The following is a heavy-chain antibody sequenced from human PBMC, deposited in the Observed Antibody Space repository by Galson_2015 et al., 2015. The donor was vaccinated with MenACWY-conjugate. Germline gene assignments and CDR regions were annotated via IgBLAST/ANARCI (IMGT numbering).Heavy chain of an antibody. CDR1: GFTFNLYA. V-gene: IGHV3-30*04. Sequence: SLRLSCAASGFTFNLYALHWVRQAPGKGLQWVSVITFDGNYEDYVASVKGRFTISRDNSKNTLYLHMNNLRPEDTALYHCARGWGHTAMGYGLKPGAFDFWGQGTMVTVSS. J-gene: IGHJ3*01. D-gene: IGHD5-18*01. CDR2: ITFDGNYE. CDR3: ARGWGHTAMGYGLKPGAFDF.